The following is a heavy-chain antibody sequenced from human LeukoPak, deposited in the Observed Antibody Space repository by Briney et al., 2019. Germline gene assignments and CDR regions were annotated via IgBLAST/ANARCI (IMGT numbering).Heavy chain of an antibody. CDR3: ASGTIVGARGADN. CDR2: ISGSSYHI. V-gene: IGHV3-21*01. J-gene: IGHJ4*02. CDR1: GFTFSTCS. Sequence: GGSLRLSCAASGFTFSTCSMKWVRQAPGKALEWVSSISGSSYHIYYADSVKGRFTISRDNANNLLYLQMNSLRAEDTAVYYCASGTIVGARGADNWGQGTLVTVSS. D-gene: IGHD1-26*01.